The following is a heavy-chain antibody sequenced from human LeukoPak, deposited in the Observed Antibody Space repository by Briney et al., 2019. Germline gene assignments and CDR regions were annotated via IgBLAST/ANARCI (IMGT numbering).Heavy chain of an antibody. CDR3: ARALVVIKGASYFDY. J-gene: IGHJ4*02. CDR1: GGSISSYY. D-gene: IGHD3-22*01. V-gene: IGHV4-59*12. CDR2: IYYSGST. Sequence: SETLSLTCTVSGGSISSYYWSWIRQPPGKGLEWIGYIYYSGSTNYNPSLKSRVTISVDTSKNQFSLKLSSVTAADTAVYYCARALVVIKGASYFDYWGQGTLVTVSS.